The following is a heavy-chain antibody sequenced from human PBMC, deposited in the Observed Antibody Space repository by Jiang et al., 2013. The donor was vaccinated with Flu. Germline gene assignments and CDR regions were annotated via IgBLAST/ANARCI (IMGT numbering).Heavy chain of an antibody. CDR2: INHSGST. V-gene: IGHV4-34*01. Sequence: WIGEINHSGSTNYNPSLKSRVTISVDTSKNQFSLKLSSVTAADTAVYYCARLAVESIAVAGMSAYYFDYWGQGTLVTVSS. J-gene: IGHJ4*02. D-gene: IGHD6-19*01. CDR3: ARLAVESIAVAGMSAYYFDY.